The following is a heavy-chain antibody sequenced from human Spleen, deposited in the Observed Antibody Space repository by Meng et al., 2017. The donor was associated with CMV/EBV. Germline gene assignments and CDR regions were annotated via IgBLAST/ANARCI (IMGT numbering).Heavy chain of an antibody. D-gene: IGHD3-3*01. CDR2: IRYDGSNK. V-gene: IGHV3-30*02. Sequence: GESLKISCAASGFTFSSYGMHWVRQAPGKGLEWVAFIRYDGSNKYYADSVKGRFTISRDNSKNTLYLQMNSLRAEDTAVYYCAKVGASHDLWSGHYYFDYWGQGTLVTVSS. CDR1: GFTFSSYG. J-gene: IGHJ4*02. CDR3: AKVGASHDLWSGHYYFDY.